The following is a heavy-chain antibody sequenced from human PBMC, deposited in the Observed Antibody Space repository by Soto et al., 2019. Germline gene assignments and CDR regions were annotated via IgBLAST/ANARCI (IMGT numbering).Heavy chain of an antibody. D-gene: IGHD2-8*01. J-gene: IGHJ3*02. Sequence: EVQLVESGGGLVKPGGSLRLSCAASGFTFSSYSMNWVRQAPGKGLEWVSSISSSSSYIYYADSVMGRFTISRDNAKNSLYLQMNSLRAEDTAVYYCARDCRGCTNGVYAFDIWGQGTMVTVSS. CDR3: ARDCRGCTNGVYAFDI. CDR2: ISSSSSYI. V-gene: IGHV3-21*01. CDR1: GFTFSSYS.